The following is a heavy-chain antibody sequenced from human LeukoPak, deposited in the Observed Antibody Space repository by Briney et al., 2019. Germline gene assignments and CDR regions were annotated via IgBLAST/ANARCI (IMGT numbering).Heavy chain of an antibody. J-gene: IGHJ4*02. Sequence: GGSLRLSCAASGFTFSSYAMSWVRQAPGKGLEWVSAISGSGGSTYYADSVKGRFTISRDNSKNTLYLQMNSLRAEDTAVYYCAKDHYDFWSGYYDYWGQGTLVTVSS. V-gene: IGHV3-23*01. D-gene: IGHD3-3*01. CDR1: GFTFSSYA. CDR2: ISGSGGST. CDR3: AKDHYDFWSGYYDY.